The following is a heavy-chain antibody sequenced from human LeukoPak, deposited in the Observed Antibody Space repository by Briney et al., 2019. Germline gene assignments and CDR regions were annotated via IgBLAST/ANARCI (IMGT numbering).Heavy chain of an antibody. D-gene: IGHD3-10*01. J-gene: IGHJ4*02. CDR3: AKDQVPYYYGSGSLHY. CDR1: GFTFSSYG. Sequence: GGSLRLSCAASGFTFSSYGMHWVRQAPGKGLEWVAFIRYDGSNKYYADSVKGRFTISRDNSKNTLYLQMNSLRAEDTAVYYCAKDQVPYYYGSGSLHYWGQGTLVTVSS. CDR2: IRYDGSNK. V-gene: IGHV3-30*02.